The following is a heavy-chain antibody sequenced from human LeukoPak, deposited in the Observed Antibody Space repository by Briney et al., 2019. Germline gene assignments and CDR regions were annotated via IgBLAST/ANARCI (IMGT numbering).Heavy chain of an antibody. CDR1: GVSFRAHY. Sequence: PSETLSLTCAVHGVSFRAHYWSWIRQSPGKGLEWIGETNPGGQTSYNPSLKSRVTISVGPSENRFSLRLTSVTAADTAVYFCARIRCGHSDEICYNYWGQGTLVSVSS. D-gene: IGHD2-2*02. J-gene: IGHJ4*02. CDR3: ARIRCGHSDEICYNY. V-gene: IGHV4-34*01. CDR2: TNPGGQT.